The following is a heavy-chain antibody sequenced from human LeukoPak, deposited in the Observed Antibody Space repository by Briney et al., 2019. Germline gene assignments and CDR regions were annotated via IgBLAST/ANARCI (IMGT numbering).Heavy chain of an antibody. V-gene: IGHV3-23*01. Sequence: GGSLRLPCAASGFTFSSYAMSWVRQAPGKGLEWVSAISGSGGSTYYADSVKGRFTISRDNSKNTLYLQMNSLRAEDTAVYYCAPNYGYSYGLSYDYWGQGTLVTVSS. CDR1: GFTFSSYA. J-gene: IGHJ4*02. CDR3: APNYGYSYGLSYDY. D-gene: IGHD5-18*01. CDR2: ISGSGGST.